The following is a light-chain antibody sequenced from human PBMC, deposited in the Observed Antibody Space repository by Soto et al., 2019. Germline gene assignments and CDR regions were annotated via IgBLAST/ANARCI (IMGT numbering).Light chain of an antibody. J-gene: IGLJ1*01. CDR2: EVS. Sequence: QPVLTQPASVSGSPGQSITISCTGTRSDVGGYNYVSWYQQHPGKVPKLMIFEVSNRPSGVSNRFSGSKSGNTASLTISGLQAADEADYYCSSYTSTSTLVVFGTGTKVTVL. V-gene: IGLV2-14*01. CDR3: SSYTSTSTLVV. CDR1: RSDVGGYNY.